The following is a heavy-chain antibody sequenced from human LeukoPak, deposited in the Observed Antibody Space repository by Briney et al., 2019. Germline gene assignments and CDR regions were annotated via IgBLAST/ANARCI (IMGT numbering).Heavy chain of an antibody. V-gene: IGHV4-34*01. Sequence: SETLSLTCAVYGGSFSGYYWSWIRQPPGKGLEWMGEINHSGSTNYNPSLKSRVTISVDTSKNQFSLKLSSVTAADTAVYYCARLPLRWVATAAAFDYWGQGTLVTVSS. CDR2: INHSGST. CDR1: GGSFSGYY. CDR3: ARLPLRWVATAAAFDY. D-gene: IGHD5-12*01. J-gene: IGHJ4*02.